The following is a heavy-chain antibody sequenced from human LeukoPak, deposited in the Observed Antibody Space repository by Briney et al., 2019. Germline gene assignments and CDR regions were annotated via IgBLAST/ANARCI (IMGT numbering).Heavy chain of an antibody. CDR3: GRGHWGLDY. Sequence: GGSLRLSCAASGFTFSTYGMHWVRQAPGKGLEWVSYVCNGGNIMYNEDSVKGRFTISRDTAKNSLYLQMNSLTAEDTAMYFCGRGHWGLDYWGQGTLVTVSA. CDR1: GFTFSTYG. V-gene: IGHV3-48*04. CDR2: VCNGGNIM. J-gene: IGHJ4*02. D-gene: IGHD7-27*01.